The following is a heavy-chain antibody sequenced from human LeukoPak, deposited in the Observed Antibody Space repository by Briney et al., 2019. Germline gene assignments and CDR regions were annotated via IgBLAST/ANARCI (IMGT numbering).Heavy chain of an antibody. J-gene: IGHJ5*02. CDR2: IIPIFDVT. V-gene: IGHV1-69*04. CDR3: ARRIYCTGGECYDGWFDP. D-gene: IGHD2-8*02. Sequence: ASVKVSCKASGDSLSSHELSWVRQAPGQGLEWMGRIIPIFDVTTYAQKFQGRATITADKSTSTAYMELRSLRSEDTAVYYCARRIYCTGGECYDGWFDPWGQGTLVTVSS. CDR1: GDSLSSHE.